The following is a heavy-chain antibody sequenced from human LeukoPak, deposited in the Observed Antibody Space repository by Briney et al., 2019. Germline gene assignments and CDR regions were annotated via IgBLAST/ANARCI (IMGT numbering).Heavy chain of an antibody. CDR2: ISAYDGNT. CDR3: ARSSITMIVVALDY. J-gene: IGHJ4*02. D-gene: IGHD3-22*01. V-gene: IGHV1-18*01. CDR1: GYTFTRYG. Sequence: GAPVKVSCTASGYTFTRYGIRWVRQAPGHGLEWMGWISAYDGNTNYAPKLQGRVTMTTDTSTSTAYVELRSLRSDDTAVYYCARSSITMIVVALDYWGQGTLVTVSS.